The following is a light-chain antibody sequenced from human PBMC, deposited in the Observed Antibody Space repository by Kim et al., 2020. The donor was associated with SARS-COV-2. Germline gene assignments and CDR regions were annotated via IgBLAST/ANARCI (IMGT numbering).Light chain of an antibody. Sequence: GQSVALSCTGTSSAVGGYDYVSWYQQHSGKAPKLIICDVNKWPSGVPDRFSGSKAGNTASLTISGLQAEDEADYYCCSYAGSYTYVFGSGTKVTVL. V-gene: IGLV2-11*01. CDR1: SSAVGGYDY. CDR2: DVN. CDR3: CSYAGSYTYV. J-gene: IGLJ1*01.